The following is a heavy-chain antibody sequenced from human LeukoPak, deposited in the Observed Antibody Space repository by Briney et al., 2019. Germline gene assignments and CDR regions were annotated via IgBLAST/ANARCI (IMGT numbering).Heavy chain of an antibody. V-gene: IGHV4-59*01. Sequence: AETKSLNCAVPGGSMDNYYWSWIRQPPGKGLEWIGYIYYSGSTNYNPSLKSRVTISVDTSKNQFSLKLSSVTAADTAVYYCARDEGGGSYQFDPWGQGTLVTVSS. J-gene: IGHJ5*02. CDR3: ARDEGGGSYQFDP. CDR1: GGSMDNYY. D-gene: IGHD3-16*02. CDR2: IYYSGST.